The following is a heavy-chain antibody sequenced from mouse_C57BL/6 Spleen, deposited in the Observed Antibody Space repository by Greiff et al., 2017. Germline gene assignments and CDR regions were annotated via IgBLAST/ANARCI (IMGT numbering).Heavy chain of an antibody. D-gene: IGHD3-2*02. Sequence: EVQRVESEGGLVQPGSSMKLSCTASGFTFSDYYMAWVRQVPEKGLEWVANINYDGSSTYYLDSLKSRFIISRDNAKNILYLQMSSLKSEDTATYYCARQLRLLYAMDYWGQGTSVTVSS. V-gene: IGHV5-16*01. J-gene: IGHJ4*01. CDR1: GFTFSDYY. CDR2: INYDGSST. CDR3: ARQLRLLYAMDY.